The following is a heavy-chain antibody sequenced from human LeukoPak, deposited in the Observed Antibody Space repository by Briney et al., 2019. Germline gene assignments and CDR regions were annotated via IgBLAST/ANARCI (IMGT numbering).Heavy chain of an antibody. J-gene: IGHJ5*02. CDR3: AREVIEDWFDP. CDR2: IYYSGST. D-gene: IGHD2/OR15-2a*01. Sequence: SETLSLTWTVSGGSISSGAYYWNWIRQHPGKGLEWIGYIYYSGSTYYNPSLKSRVTMSVDTSKNQFSLKLSSVTAADTAVYYCAREVIEDWFDPWGQGSLVTVSS. V-gene: IGHV4-31*02. CDR1: GGSISSGAYY.